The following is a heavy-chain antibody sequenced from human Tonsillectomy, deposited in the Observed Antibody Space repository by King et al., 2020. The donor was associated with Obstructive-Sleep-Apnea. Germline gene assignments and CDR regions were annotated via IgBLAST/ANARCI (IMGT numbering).Heavy chain of an antibody. CDR1: GFTFSLYG. CDR2: IRYDGTET. V-gene: IGHV3-30*02. Sequence: QVQLVESGGGVVQPGRSLRLSCAASGFTFSLYGMHWVRQAPGKGLEWVAFIRYDGTETYFGDSVKGRSTISRDNSKNSVELQMNRLRVEDTAVYFCAKDFFRCGDRCPQYYYTMDVWGQGTSVIVSS. D-gene: IGHD2-21*01. J-gene: IGHJ6*02. CDR3: AKDFFRCGDRCPQYYYTMDV.